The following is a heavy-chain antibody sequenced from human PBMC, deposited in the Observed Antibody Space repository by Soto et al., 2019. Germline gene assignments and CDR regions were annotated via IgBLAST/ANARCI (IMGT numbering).Heavy chain of an antibody. CDR1: GGSISSYY. CDR2: IYYSGST. CDR3: ARLRSSSWYPMAYFDY. D-gene: IGHD6-13*01. Sequence: SETLSLTCTVSGGSISSYYWSWIRQPPGKGLEWIGYIYYSGSTNYNPSLKSRVTISVDTSKNQFSLKLSPVTAADTAVYYCARLRSSSWYPMAYFDYWGQGTLVTVSS. J-gene: IGHJ4*02. V-gene: IGHV4-59*08.